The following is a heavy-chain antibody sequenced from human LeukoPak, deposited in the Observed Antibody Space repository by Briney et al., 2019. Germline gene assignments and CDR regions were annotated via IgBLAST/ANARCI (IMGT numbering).Heavy chain of an antibody. D-gene: IGHD4-17*01. CDR1: GFTFDDYA. J-gene: IGHJ4*02. CDR3: ARDPLYDYGDYYFDY. CDR2: IGSDGVNK. Sequence: PGGSLRLSCAASGFTFDDYAMHWVRQAPGKGLEWVTFIGSDGVNKFYTDSVKGRFTISRDNSKNTINLQMNSLRAEDTAVYYCARDPLYDYGDYYFDYWGQGTLVTVSS. V-gene: IGHV3-30*02.